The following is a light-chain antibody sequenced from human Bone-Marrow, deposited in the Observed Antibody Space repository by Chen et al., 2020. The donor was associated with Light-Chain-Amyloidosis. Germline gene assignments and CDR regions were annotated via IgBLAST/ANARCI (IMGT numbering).Light chain of an antibody. V-gene: IGLV2-14*01. J-gene: IGLJ1*01. CDR1: SSNVGGDNH. CDR2: EVT. Sequence: QSALTQPASVPVSPGHSITFSCTGTSSNVGGDNHVSWYQHHPDKAPKLMSYEVTNRPSWVPDRFSVSKSDNTASLTISGLQTEDEADYFCSSDTITNTLVFGSGTRVTV. CDR3: SSDTITNTLV.